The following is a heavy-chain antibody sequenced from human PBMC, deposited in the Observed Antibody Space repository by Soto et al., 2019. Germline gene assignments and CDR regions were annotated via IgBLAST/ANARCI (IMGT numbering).Heavy chain of an antibody. J-gene: IGHJ4*02. Sequence: SETLSLTCAVNTESFSNYYWSWIRQPPGKGLEWVGEINGSGNTNYSPSLKGRVTISVDTSKNQFSLKLASVTAADTAIYYCVGGRGRLVGFDYWGQGTLVTVSS. CDR2: INGSGNT. D-gene: IGHD2-8*02. V-gene: IGHV4-34*01. CDR3: VGGRGRLVGFDY. CDR1: TESFSNYY.